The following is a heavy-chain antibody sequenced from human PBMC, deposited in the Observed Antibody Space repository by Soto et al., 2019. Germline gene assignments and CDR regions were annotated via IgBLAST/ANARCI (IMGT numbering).Heavy chain of an antibody. D-gene: IGHD6-6*01. V-gene: IGHV3-30*18. Sequence: WGSLRISCAASRFTFSTYGMHWVLQSPFNGLEWVAVISYDGNNKYYADSVKGRFTISRDNSKNTLYLQMNSLRPEDTAVYYCAKVSAQLVHYFYFHYMDVWGKGTTVTVSS. CDR3: AKVSAQLVHYFYFHYMDV. J-gene: IGHJ6*03. CDR1: RFTFSTYG. CDR2: ISYDGNNK.